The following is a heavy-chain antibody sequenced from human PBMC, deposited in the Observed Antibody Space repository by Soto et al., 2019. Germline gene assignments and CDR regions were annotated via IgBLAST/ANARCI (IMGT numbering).Heavy chain of an antibody. CDR2: INHSGST. Sequence: QVQLQQWGAGLLKPSETLSLTCAVYGGSFSGYYWSWVRQPPGKGLEWIGEINHSGSTNSNPSLKSRVTISVDTSKHHFSLKLSSVTAAATALYYCARGPLRGRFDPWGQGTLVTVSS. V-gene: IGHV4-34*01. J-gene: IGHJ5*02. D-gene: IGHD3-10*01. CDR3: ARGPLRGRFDP. CDR1: GGSFSGYY.